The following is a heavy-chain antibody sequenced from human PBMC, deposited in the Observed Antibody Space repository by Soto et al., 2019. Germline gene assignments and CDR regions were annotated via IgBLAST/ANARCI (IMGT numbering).Heavy chain of an antibody. D-gene: IGHD2-2*01. Sequence: ASVKVSCKASGYTFTSYGISWVRQAPGQGLEWMGWISAYNGNTNYAQKLQGRVTMTTDTSTSRAYMERRSLRSDDTAVYYCARAGKGICSSTSCFPSDYYYMDVWGKGTTVTVSS. J-gene: IGHJ6*03. CDR2: ISAYNGNT. CDR3: ARAGKGICSSTSCFPSDYYYMDV. V-gene: IGHV1-18*01. CDR1: GYTFTSYG.